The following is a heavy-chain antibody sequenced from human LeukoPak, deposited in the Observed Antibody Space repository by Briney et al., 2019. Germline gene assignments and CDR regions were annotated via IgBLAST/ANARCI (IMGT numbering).Heavy chain of an antibody. D-gene: IGHD6-6*01. CDR3: ASAYSSSFGPFDY. Sequence: SETLSLTCTVSGGSISSGSYYWSWIRQPAGKGLEWIGRIYTSGSTNYNPSLKSRVTISVDTSKNQFSLKLSSVTSADTAGHYCASAYSSSFGPFDYWGQGTLVTVSS. CDR1: GGSISSGSYY. J-gene: IGHJ4*02. V-gene: IGHV4-61*02. CDR2: IYTSGST.